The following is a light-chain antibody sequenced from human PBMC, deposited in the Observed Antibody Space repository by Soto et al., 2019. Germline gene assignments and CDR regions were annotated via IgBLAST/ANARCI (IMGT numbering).Light chain of an antibody. Sequence: QSVLTQPASVSGSPGQSITISCTGTSSDVGGYDYVSWYQQLPGKAPKLVIYEVSNRPSGVSNRFSGSKSGNTASLTISGLQAEDEADYYCSSYTSSRTLDVFGTGTKLTVL. CDR3: SSYTSSRTLDV. CDR2: EVS. J-gene: IGLJ1*01. V-gene: IGLV2-14*01. CDR1: SSDVGGYDY.